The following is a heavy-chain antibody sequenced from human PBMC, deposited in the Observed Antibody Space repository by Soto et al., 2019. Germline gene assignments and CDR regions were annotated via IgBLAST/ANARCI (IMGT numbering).Heavy chain of an antibody. CDR3: ARIGVSSGHESPDFDS. Sequence: ASVKVSCKASGGTLSSYSIDWVRQAPGQGLEWMVWISGFNGNTNYAADLQGRVTMTTDTSTSTAYMELRGLRSDDTAVYYCARIGVSSGHESPDFDSWGQGTLFTVSS. V-gene: IGHV1-18*01. D-gene: IGHD3-16*01. CDR1: GGTLSSYS. CDR2: ISGFNGNT. J-gene: IGHJ4*02.